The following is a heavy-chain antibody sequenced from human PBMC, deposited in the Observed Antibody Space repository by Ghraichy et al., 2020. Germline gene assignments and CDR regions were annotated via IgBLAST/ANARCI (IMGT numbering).Heavy chain of an antibody. V-gene: IGHV1-69*13. CDR1: GGTFSSYA. CDR3: AREGGGGTYYFDY. CDR2: IISIFGTA. D-gene: IGHD4-23*01. J-gene: IGHJ4*02. Sequence: SVKVSCKASGGTFSSYAISWVRQAPGQGLEWMGGIISIFGTANYAQKFQGRVTITADESTSTAYMELSSLRSEDTAVYYCAREGGGGTYYFDYWGQGTLVTVSS.